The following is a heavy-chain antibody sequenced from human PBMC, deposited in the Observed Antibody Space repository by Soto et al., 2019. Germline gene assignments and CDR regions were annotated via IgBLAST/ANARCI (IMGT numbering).Heavy chain of an antibody. CDR3: TSGIQLWLRRRNNGYSG. CDR2: IIPMFGTA. D-gene: IGHD5-18*01. Sequence: QVQLVQSGAEVKKPESSVKVSCKAPGGTFSTYAISWVRQAPGQGLEWMGGIIPMFGTANYAQRFQDRVTITADESTNTVYMELSSLRSEDTAVYFCTSGIQLWLRRRNNGYSGWGKGTLVTVSP. V-gene: IGHV1-69*12. CDR1: GGTFSTYA. J-gene: IGHJ4*02.